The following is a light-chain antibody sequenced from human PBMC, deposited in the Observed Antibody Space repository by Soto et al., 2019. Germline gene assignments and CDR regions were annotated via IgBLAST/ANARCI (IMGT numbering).Light chain of an antibody. Sequence: YASVGDRVLITCRASQSISGWLAWYQQKPGKAPKLLIYDASNLEGGVPSRFSGTGSGTEFTLTISSLQPEDFATYYCQQDNTNPPTFGHGAKVDI. CDR3: QQDNTNPPT. V-gene: IGKV1-5*01. J-gene: IGKJ1*01. CDR2: DAS. CDR1: QSISGW.